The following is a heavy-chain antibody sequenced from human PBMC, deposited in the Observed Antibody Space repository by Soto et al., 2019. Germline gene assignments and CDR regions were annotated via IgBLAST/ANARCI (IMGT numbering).Heavy chain of an antibody. CDR2: INPNSGGT. J-gene: IGHJ4*02. D-gene: IGHD6-13*01. CDR1: GYTFTGYY. V-gene: IGHV1-2*02. CDR3: ARVPPGVTLDSSWYYFDY. Sequence: ASVKVSCKASGYTFTGYYMHWVRQAPGQGLEWMGWINPNSGGTNYAQKFQGRVTMTRDTSISTAYMELSRLRSDDTAVYYCARVPPGVTLDSSWYYFDYWGQRTLVTVSS.